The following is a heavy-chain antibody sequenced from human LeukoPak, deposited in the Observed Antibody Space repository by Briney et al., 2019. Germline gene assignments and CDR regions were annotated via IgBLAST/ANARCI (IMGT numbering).Heavy chain of an antibody. J-gene: IGHJ4*02. V-gene: IGHV1-69*13. CDR1: GGTFSNYT. CDR3: TREAAAGYYYFDY. Sequence: SVKVSCKASGGTFSNYTISWVRQAPGQGLEWMGGIIPIFGTSNYAQKFQGRVTITADESTSTAHMELSSLRSEDTAVYYCTREAAAGYYYFDYWGQGTLVTVSS. CDR2: IIPIFGTS. D-gene: IGHD6-13*01.